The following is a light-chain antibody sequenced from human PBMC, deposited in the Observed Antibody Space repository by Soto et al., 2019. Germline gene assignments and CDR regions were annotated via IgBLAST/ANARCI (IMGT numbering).Light chain of an antibody. Sequence: EIVLTQSPATLSLSPGERATLSCRASQSVSTYLAWYQQKAGQAPRLLIYDASHRASGTPARFAGSGSGTDLSLTISSLEPGDSAVYCCEQRDTWPSTFGQGTKVEIK. V-gene: IGKV3-11*01. CDR1: QSVSTY. J-gene: IGKJ1*01. CDR3: EQRDTWPST. CDR2: DAS.